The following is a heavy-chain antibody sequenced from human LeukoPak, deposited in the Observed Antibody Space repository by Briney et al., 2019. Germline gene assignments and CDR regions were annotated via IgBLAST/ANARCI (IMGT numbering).Heavy chain of an antibody. V-gene: IGHV1-46*01. Sequence: ASVKVSCKASGYIFTDYYMHWVRQAPGQGLEWMGIINPSIGTTSYAQKFQGRVTMTRDTSTSTVYMELSSLRSEDTAVYYCAKIVGASNGYFDYWGQGTLVTVSS. D-gene: IGHD1-26*01. CDR1: GYIFTDYY. J-gene: IGHJ4*02. CDR3: AKIVGASNGYFDY. CDR2: INPSIGTT.